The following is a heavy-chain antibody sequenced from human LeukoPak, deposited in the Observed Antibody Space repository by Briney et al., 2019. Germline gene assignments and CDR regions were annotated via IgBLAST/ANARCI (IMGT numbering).Heavy chain of an antibody. D-gene: IGHD2-2*01. CDR2: IEQDGSEK. J-gene: IGHJ5*02. V-gene: IGHV3-7*01. Sequence: GGSLRLSCAASGFTFSSYWMSWVRQAPGKGLEWVANIEQDGSEKYYVDSVKGRFTISRDNAKNSLYLQMNSLRAEDTAVYYCGKRGIYQNWFDPWGQGTLVTVSS. CDR1: GFTFSSYW. CDR3: GKRGIYQNWFDP.